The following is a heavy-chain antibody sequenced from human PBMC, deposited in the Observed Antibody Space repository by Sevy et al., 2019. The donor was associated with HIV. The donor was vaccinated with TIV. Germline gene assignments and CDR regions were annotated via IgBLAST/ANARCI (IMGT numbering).Heavy chain of an antibody. V-gene: IGHV3-30-3*01. Sequence: GGSLRLSCAASGFTFSSYAMHWVRQAPGKGLEWVAVISYDGSNKYYADSVKGRFTISRDNSKNTLYLQMNGLRAEDTAVYYCARARGYYGMDVWGQGTTVTVS. CDR1: GFTFSSYA. CDR2: ISYDGSNK. CDR3: ARARGYYGMDV. D-gene: IGHD1-26*01. J-gene: IGHJ6*02.